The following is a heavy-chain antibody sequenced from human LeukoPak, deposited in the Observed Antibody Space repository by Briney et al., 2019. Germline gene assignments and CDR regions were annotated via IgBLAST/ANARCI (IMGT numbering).Heavy chain of an antibody. J-gene: IGHJ4*02. V-gene: IGHV3-53*01. CDR3: ARRMPRNWSHDY. Sequence: GGSLRLSCVVTGFTVSNTYMSWVRQAPGKGLEWVSLIYADGRKYYADSVKGRFTISRDNSKNTLYFQMNSLRAEDTAIYHCARRMPRNWSHDYWGQGTPVTVSS. CDR1: GFTVSNTY. CDR2: IYADGRK. D-gene: IGHD1-1*01.